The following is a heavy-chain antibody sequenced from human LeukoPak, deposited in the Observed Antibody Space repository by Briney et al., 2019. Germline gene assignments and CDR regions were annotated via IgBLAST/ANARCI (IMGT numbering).Heavy chain of an antibody. CDR2: IKQDGSEK. Sequence: GGSLRLSCAASGFTFSSSAMSWVRQAPGKGLEWVASIKQDGSEKYYVDSVKGRFTISRDNAKNSLYLQMNSLRAEDTAVYYCARNVIDDYGDYVGYWGQGTLVTVSS. CDR3: ARNVIDDYGDYVGY. V-gene: IGHV3-7*01. J-gene: IGHJ4*02. CDR1: GFTFSSSA. D-gene: IGHD4-17*01.